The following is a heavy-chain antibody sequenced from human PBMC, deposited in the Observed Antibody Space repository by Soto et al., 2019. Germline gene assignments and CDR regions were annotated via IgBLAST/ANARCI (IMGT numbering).Heavy chain of an antibody. CDR1: GGSISNGGYY. CDR3: ALTIFGVPYFDY. CDR2: IYYSGST. V-gene: IGHV4-31*03. Sequence: PSETLSLTYTVSGGSISNGGYYWSWIRQHPGKGLEWIGYIYYSGSTYYNPSLKSRVTISVDTSKNQFSLKLSSVTAADTAVYYCALTIFGVPYFDYWGQGTLVTVS. J-gene: IGHJ4*02. D-gene: IGHD3-3*01.